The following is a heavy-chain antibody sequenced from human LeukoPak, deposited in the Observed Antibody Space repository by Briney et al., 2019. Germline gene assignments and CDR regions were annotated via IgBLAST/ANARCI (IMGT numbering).Heavy chain of an antibody. D-gene: IGHD2/OR15-2a*01. J-gene: IGHJ4*02. CDR1: GSTFSNYG. V-gene: IGHV3-33*01. Sequence: PGRSLRLSCAAPGSTFSNYGMHWVRQAPGKGRGGVGAFGYDGTNLDYRGSVKGRFTVSRATSKRMFYLQMASLRAEATAVYYCARDLSKVSPDFRGQGTLVTISP. CDR3: ARDLSKVSPDF. CDR2: FGYDGTNL.